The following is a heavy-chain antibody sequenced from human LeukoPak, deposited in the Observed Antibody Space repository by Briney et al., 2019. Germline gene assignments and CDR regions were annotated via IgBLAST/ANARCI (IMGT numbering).Heavy chain of an antibody. V-gene: IGHV1-18*01. J-gene: IGHJ6*03. CDR3: VRGGPPGNYYYYMDV. CDR1: GYTFTRYG. Sequence: GASVKVSCKASGYTFTRYGIAWVRQAPGQGLEWMGWISPYNGHTIYAQNVQDRVTMTTDTSTTTAYMELRSLRSDDTAVYRCVRGGPPGNYYYYMDVWGQGTLVTVSS. D-gene: IGHD1-14*01. CDR2: ISPYNGHT.